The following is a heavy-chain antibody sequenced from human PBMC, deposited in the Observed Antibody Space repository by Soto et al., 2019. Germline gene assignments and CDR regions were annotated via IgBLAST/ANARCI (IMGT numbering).Heavy chain of an antibody. CDR2: ISHSGST. J-gene: IGHJ6*02. CDR3: ARASRYCTKVLCYTYYYQGMDV. D-gene: IGHD2-8*01. Sequence: TLSLTCAVYGGSFSGFYWSWIRQPPGKGLEWIGEISHSGSTTYNPSLKSRVAISVDTSKNQFSLNLTSVTAADTTVYYCARASRYCTKVLCYTYYYQGMDVWGQGTTVTVSS. V-gene: IGHV4-34*01. CDR1: GGSFSGFY.